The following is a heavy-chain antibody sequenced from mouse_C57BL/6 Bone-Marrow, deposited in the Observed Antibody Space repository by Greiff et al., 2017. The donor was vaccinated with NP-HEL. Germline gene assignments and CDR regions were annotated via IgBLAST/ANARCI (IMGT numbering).Heavy chain of an antibody. D-gene: IGHD2-4*01. CDR1: GFTFSSYA. CDR3: AREGPIYYDYGFAY. V-gene: IGHV5-4*01. Sequence: EVMLVESGGGLVKPGGSLKLSCAASGFTFSSYAMSWVRQTPEKRLEWVATISDGGSYTYYPDNVKGRFTISRDNAKNNLYLQMSHLKSEDTAMYYCAREGPIYYDYGFAYWGQGTLVTVSA. J-gene: IGHJ3*01. CDR2: ISDGGSYT.